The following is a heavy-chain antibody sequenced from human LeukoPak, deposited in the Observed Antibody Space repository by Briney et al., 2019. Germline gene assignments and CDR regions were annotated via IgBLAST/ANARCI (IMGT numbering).Heavy chain of an antibody. Sequence: PSETLSLTCTVSGGSISSYYWSWIRQPAGKGLEWIGRIYTCGSTNYNPSLKSRVTMSVDTSKNQFSLKLSSVTAADTAVYYCARDPSSSWYGSWFDPWGQGTLVTVSS. V-gene: IGHV4-4*07. J-gene: IGHJ5*02. CDR2: IYTCGST. CDR3: ARDPSSSWYGSWFDP. CDR1: GGSISSYY. D-gene: IGHD6-13*01.